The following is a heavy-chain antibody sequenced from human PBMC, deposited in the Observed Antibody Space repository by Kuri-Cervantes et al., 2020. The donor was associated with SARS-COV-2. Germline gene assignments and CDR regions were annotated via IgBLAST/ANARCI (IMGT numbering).Heavy chain of an antibody. V-gene: IGHV4-39*01. CDR1: GGSVSSSPYS. J-gene: IGHJ2*01. Sequence: SETLSLTCTLSGGSVSSSPYSWGWIRQPPGKGLEWIGKIYYSGTTYYNPSLKSRVTISVGTSKNQFSLRLRSVTAADTAVYYCARIRHPYWYFDLWGRGTLVTVSS. CDR2: IYYSGTT. D-gene: IGHD1-1*01. CDR3: ARIRHPYWYFDL.